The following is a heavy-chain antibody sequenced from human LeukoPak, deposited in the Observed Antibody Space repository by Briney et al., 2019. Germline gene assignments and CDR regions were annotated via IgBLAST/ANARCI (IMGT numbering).Heavy chain of an antibody. V-gene: IGHV1-2*02. Sequence: ASVKVSCKASGYTFTGYYMHWVRQAPGQGLEWMGWINPNSGDTKYAQKFQGRVTMTRDTSTSTAYMELSRLTSDDTAVYYCATQRGSYLWGTDFDYWGQGTLVTVSS. CDR2: INPNSGDT. CDR1: GYTFTGYY. J-gene: IGHJ4*02. CDR3: ATQRGSYLWGTDFDY. D-gene: IGHD3-16*01.